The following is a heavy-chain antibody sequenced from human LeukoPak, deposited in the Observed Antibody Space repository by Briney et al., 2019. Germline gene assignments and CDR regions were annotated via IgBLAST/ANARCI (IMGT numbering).Heavy chain of an antibody. V-gene: IGHV1-24*01. CDR3: ATAMVRGVGLDY. Sequence: ASVKVSCKVSGYTLTQLSMHRVRQAPGKGLEWMGGFDPEDGETIYAQKFQGRVTMTEDTSTDTAYMELSSLRSEDTAVYYCATAMVRGVGLDYWGQGTLVTVSS. CDR1: GYTLTQLS. CDR2: FDPEDGET. D-gene: IGHD3-10*01. J-gene: IGHJ4*02.